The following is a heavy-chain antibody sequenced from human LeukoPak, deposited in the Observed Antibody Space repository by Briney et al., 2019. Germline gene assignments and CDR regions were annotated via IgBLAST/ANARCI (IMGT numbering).Heavy chain of an antibody. D-gene: IGHD4-17*01. J-gene: IGHJ4*02. CDR1: GFTFSTSW. Sequence: GSLRLSCEASGFTFSTSWMYWVRQAPGEGLEWVSSISSSSSYIYYADSVKGRFTISRDNAKNSLYLQMNSLRAEDTAVYYCARGDGDYDSFDYWGQGTLVTVSS. CDR2: ISSSSSYI. V-gene: IGHV3-21*01. CDR3: ARGDGDYDSFDY.